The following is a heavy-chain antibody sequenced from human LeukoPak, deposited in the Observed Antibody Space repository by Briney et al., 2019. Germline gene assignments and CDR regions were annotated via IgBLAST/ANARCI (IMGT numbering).Heavy chain of an antibody. D-gene: IGHD6-13*01. V-gene: IGHV1-2*02. CDR3: ARELYSSSWYQ. J-gene: IGHJ4*02. Sequence: ASVKVSCKTSGYTFSAFYMHWVRQAPGQGPEWMGWINPDSGGSEYGQKFQGRVTFTSDTSSTTIYMEVRSLKSDDAAVYYCARELYSSSWYQWGQGTLVTVSS. CDR1: GYTFSAFY. CDR2: INPDSGGS.